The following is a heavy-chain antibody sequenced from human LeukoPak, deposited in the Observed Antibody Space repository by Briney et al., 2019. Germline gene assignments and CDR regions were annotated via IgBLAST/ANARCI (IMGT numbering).Heavy chain of an antibody. J-gene: IGHJ3*02. V-gene: IGHV3-21*01. CDR1: GFTFSSYS. CDR3: AREGFRPGGSGLYDAFDI. Sequence: GGSLRLSCAASGFTFSSYSMNWVRQAPGKGLEWVSSISSSSSYIYYADSVKGRFTISRDNAKNSLYLQMNSLRAEDTAVYYCAREGFRPGGSGLYDAFDIWGQGTMVTVSS. CDR2: ISSSSSYI. D-gene: IGHD3-16*01.